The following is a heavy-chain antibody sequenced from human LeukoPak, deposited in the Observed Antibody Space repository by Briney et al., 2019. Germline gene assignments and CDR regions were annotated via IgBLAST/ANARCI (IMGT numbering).Heavy chain of an antibody. CDR2: ISYDGSNK. CDR3: AKASGYDFSGSAVSY. J-gene: IGHJ4*02. CDR1: GFTFDDYA. V-gene: IGHV3-30*18. Sequence: GGSLRLSCAASGFTFDDYAMHWVRQAPGKGLEWVAVISYDGSNKYYADSVKGRFTISRDNSKNTLYLQMNSLRAEDTALYYCAKASGYDFSGSAVSYWGQGTLVTVSS. D-gene: IGHD5-12*01.